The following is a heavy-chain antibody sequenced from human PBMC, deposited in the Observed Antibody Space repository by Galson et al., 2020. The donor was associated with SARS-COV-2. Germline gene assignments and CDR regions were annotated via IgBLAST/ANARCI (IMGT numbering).Heavy chain of an antibody. CDR3: ARVGCSSTSCPDAFDI. Sequence: ETSETLSLTCTVSGGSTSSYYWSWIRQPPGKGLEWIGYIYYSGSTNYNPSLKSRVTISVDTSKNQFSLKLSSVTAADTAVYYCARVGCSSTSCPDAFDIWGQGTMVTVSS. D-gene: IGHD2-2*01. CDR2: IYYSGST. CDR1: GGSTSSYY. J-gene: IGHJ3*02. V-gene: IGHV4-59*01.